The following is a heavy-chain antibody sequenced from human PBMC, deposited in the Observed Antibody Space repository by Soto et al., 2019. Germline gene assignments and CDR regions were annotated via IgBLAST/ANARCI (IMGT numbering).Heavy chain of an antibody. V-gene: IGHV4-30-4*01. CDR3: ARLSGYDPAGAADK. Sequence: QVQLQESGPGLANASQTLYLTCTLSGASVRSDEHYWSWIRQPPGKGLEWIGYTYYSGGSYYNASIQRRVRISVDTAQNQFSLKLTSVTAADTAVYYCARLSGYDPAGAADKWGPGILVSVSS. CDR2: TYYSGGS. CDR1: GASVRSDEHY. J-gene: IGHJ4*02. D-gene: IGHD5-12*01.